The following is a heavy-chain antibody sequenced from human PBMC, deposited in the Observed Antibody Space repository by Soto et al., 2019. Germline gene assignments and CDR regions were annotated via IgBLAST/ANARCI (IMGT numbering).Heavy chain of an antibody. J-gene: IGHJ4*02. D-gene: IGHD6-19*01. V-gene: IGHV3-23*01. CDR3: AKARDQQWVRLPFDY. CDR1: GFFFSSYT. CDR2: FSATSENT. Sequence: EVQLLESGGGLVQLGGSLRLSCVGSGFFFSSYTMTWVRQAPGKGLEWVSSFSATSENTYYADSVRGRFTISRDNSKNTLFLQMNSLTAEDTAMYYCAKARDQQWVRLPFDYWGQGILVIVSS.